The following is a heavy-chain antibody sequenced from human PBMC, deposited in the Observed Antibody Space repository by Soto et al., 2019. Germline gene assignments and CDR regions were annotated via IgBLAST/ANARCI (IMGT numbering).Heavy chain of an antibody. CDR1: GGTFSSYA. V-gene: IGHV1-69*13. CDR2: IIPIFGTA. J-gene: IGHJ4*02. CDR3: ASMVRGVIRSYFDY. D-gene: IGHD3-10*01. Sequence: SVKVSCKASGGTFSSYAISWVRQAPGQGLEWMGGIIPIFGTANYAQKFQGRVTITADESTSTAYMELSSLRSEDTAVYYCASMVRGVIRSYFDYWGQGTLVTVSS.